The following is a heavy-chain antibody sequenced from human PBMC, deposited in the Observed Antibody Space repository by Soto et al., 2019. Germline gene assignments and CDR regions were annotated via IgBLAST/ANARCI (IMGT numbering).Heavy chain of an antibody. CDR1: GGSISSGDYY. D-gene: IGHD3-22*01. V-gene: IGHV4-30-4*01. J-gene: IGHJ1*01. CDR3: ASVGSHYYDSSGYYPAAYFQH. CDR2: IYYSGST. Sequence: PSETLSLTCTVSGGSISSGDYYWSWIRQPPGKGLEWIGYIYYSGSTYYNQSLKSRVTISVDTSKNQFSLKLSSVTAVVTAVYYCASVGSHYYDSSGYYPAAYFQHWGQGTLVTVSS.